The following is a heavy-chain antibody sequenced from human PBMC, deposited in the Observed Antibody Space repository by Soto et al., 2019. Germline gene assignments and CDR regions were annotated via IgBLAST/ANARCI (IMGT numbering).Heavy chain of an antibody. Sequence: GGSLRLSCAASGFTFSSYAMSWVRQAPGKGLEWVSAISSGGGSIYYADSVKGRFTISRDNSKNTLYLQMNSLRAEDTAVYYSAKGPVKFDYWGQGTLVTVSS. CDR1: GFTFSSYA. CDR3: AKGPVKFDY. CDR2: ISSGGGSI. D-gene: IGHD6-19*01. V-gene: IGHV3-23*01. J-gene: IGHJ4*02.